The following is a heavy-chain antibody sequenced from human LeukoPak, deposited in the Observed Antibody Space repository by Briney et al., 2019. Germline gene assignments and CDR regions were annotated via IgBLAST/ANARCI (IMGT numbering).Heavy chain of an antibody. J-gene: IGHJ3*02. Sequence: GGSLRLSCAASGHTFSGSGMHWVRQAPGKGLEWVAIIWYDGGNRYHADSVKGRFTISRDNSKNTLYLQLNSLRAEDTAVYYCAREDRIAPADKAFDIWGQGTMVTVSS. V-gene: IGHV3-33*08. CDR1: GHTFSGSG. D-gene: IGHD6-13*01. CDR2: IWYDGGNR. CDR3: AREDRIAPADKAFDI.